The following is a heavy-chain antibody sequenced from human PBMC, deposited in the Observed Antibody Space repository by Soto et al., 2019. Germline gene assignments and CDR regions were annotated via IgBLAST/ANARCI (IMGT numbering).Heavy chain of an antibody. CDR3: ARRWGRTFDY. J-gene: IGHJ4*02. CDR1: GGSINTYY. Sequence: SETLSLTCSVSGGSINTYYWSWIRQPPGKGLEWVGYVYYTGSTNYNPSLESRVTITVDTSKNQFSLKLSSVTAADTAVYYCARRWGRTFDYWGQGTLVTVSS. CDR2: VYYTGST. V-gene: IGHV4-59*08. D-gene: IGHD7-27*01.